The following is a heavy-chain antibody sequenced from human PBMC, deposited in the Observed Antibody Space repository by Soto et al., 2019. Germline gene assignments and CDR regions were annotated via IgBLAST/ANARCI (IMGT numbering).Heavy chain of an antibody. Sequence: SETLSLTCAVSGGSISSGGYSWSWIRQPPGKGLEWIGYIYHSGSTYYNPSLKSRVTISVDRSKNQFSLKLSSVTAADTAVYYCARAGVDSSSWYRGDAFDIWGQGTMVTVSS. V-gene: IGHV4-30-2*01. D-gene: IGHD6-13*01. CDR2: IYHSGST. CDR1: GGSISSGGYS. CDR3: ARAGVDSSSWYRGDAFDI. J-gene: IGHJ3*02.